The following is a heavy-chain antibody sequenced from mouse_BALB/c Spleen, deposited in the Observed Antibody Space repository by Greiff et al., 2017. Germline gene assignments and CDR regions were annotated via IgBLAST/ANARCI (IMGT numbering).Heavy chain of an antibody. J-gene: IGHJ4*01. Sequence: QVQLKESGPELVKPGASVRISCKASGYTFTSYYIHWVKQRPGQGLEWIGWIYPGNVNTKYNEKFKGKATLTADKSSSTAYMQLSSLTSEDSAVYFCATTVVAYYAMDYWGQGTSVTVSA. CDR2: IYPGNVNT. D-gene: IGHD1-1*01. V-gene: IGHV1S56*01. CDR3: ATTVVAYYAMDY. CDR1: GYTFTSYY.